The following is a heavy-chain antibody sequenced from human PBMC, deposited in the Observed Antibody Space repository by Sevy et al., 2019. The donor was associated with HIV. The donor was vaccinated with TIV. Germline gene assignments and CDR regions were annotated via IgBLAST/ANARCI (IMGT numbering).Heavy chain of an antibody. CDR3: AKGGYSYGPDYFDY. CDR2: ISYDGSNK. Sequence: GGSLRLSCAASGFTFSSYGMHWVRQAPGKGLEWVAVISYDGSNKYYADSVKGRFTISGDNSKNTLYLQMNSLRAEDTAVYYCAKGGYSYGPDYFDYWGQGTLVTVSS. V-gene: IGHV3-30*18. J-gene: IGHJ4*02. CDR1: GFTFSSYG. D-gene: IGHD5-18*01.